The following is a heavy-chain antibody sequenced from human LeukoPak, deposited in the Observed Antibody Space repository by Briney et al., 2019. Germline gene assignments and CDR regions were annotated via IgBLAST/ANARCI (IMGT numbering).Heavy chain of an antibody. V-gene: IGHV4-34*01. Sequence: PSETLSLTCAVYGGSFSGYYWSWIRQPPGKGLEWIGEINHSGSTNYNPSLKSRVTISVDTSKNQFSLKLSSVTAADTAVYYCARRPRHMVRGVIITYYYYYMDVWGKGTTVTISS. CDR2: INHSGST. CDR3: ARRPRHMVRGVIITYYYYYMDV. D-gene: IGHD3-10*01. CDR1: GGSFSGYY. J-gene: IGHJ6*03.